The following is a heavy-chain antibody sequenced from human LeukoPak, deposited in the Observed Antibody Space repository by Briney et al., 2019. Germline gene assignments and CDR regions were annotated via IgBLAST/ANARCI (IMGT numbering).Heavy chain of an antibody. D-gene: IGHD3-3*01. Sequence: SETLSLTCTVSGGSISSYYWSWIRQPAGKGLEWIGRIYTSGSTNYNPSLKSRVTISVDTSKNQFSLKLSSVTAADTAVYYCARGGKYYDFWSGYDYYYYYMDVWGKGTTVTVSS. CDR3: ARGGKYYDFWSGYDYYYYYMDV. V-gene: IGHV4-4*07. CDR1: GGSISSYY. CDR2: IYTSGST. J-gene: IGHJ6*03.